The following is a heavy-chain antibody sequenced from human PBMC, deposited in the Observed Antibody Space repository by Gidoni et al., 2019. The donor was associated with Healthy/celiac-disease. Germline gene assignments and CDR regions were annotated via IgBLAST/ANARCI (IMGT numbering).Heavy chain of an antibody. CDR2: FDPEDGET. J-gene: IGHJ6*02. Sequence: QVQLVQSGAEVKKPGASVKVSCKVSGYTLTELSMPWVRQAPGKGLEWMGGFDPEDGETIYAQKFQGRVTMTEDTSTDTAYMELSSLRSEDTAVYYCATDRGPAAGTTYYYYYGMDVWGQGTTVTVSS. CDR3: ATDRGPAAGTTYYYYYGMDV. CDR1: GYTLTELS. V-gene: IGHV1-24*01. D-gene: IGHD6-13*01.